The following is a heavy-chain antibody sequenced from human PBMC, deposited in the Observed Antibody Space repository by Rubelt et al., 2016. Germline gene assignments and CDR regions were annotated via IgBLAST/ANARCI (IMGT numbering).Heavy chain of an antibody. J-gene: IGHJ5*02. CDR1: GGSFSGYY. CDR3: ARPLGSELAVAGPNWFDP. V-gene: IGHV4-34*01. Sequence: QVQLQQWGAGLLKPSETLSLTCAAYGGSFSGYYWSWIRQPPGKGLEWIGEINHSGSTNYTPSPKGGVPISVERSRNQFSRRLSSVTAADTAVYYWARPLGSELAVAGPNWFDPWGQGTLVTVSS. CDR2: INHSGST. D-gene: IGHD6-19*01.